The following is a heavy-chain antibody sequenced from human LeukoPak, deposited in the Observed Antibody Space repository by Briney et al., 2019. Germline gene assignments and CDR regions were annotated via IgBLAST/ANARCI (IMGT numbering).Heavy chain of an antibody. Sequence: ASVKVSCKASGYTFTSYYMHWVRQAPGQGLEWMGWINPKSGDTNYAQKFQGRVAVTRDTSISTVYMELSSLRFDDTAVYYCARISISNAPDYWGQGTLVTVSS. CDR2: INPKSGDT. CDR1: GYTFTSYY. CDR3: ARISISNAPDY. V-gene: IGHV1-2*02. J-gene: IGHJ4*02. D-gene: IGHD3-3*02.